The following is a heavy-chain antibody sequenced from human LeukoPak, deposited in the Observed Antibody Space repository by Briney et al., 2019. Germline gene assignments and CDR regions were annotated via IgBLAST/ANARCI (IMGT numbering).Heavy chain of an antibody. Sequence: GESLKISCKGSGYGFTSYWIGWVRYMPGKGLEWMGIIYPGDSDTRYSPSFQGQVTISADKSISTAYLQWSSLKASDTAMYYCARPQFGAVAGTNAFDIWGQGTMVTVSS. V-gene: IGHV5-51*01. D-gene: IGHD6-19*01. CDR1: GYGFTSYW. J-gene: IGHJ3*02. CDR2: IYPGDSDT. CDR3: ARPQFGAVAGTNAFDI.